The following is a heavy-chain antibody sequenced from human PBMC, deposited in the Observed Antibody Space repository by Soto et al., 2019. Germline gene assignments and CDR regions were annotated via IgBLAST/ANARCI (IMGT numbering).Heavy chain of an antibody. CDR1: GYIFTSYD. V-gene: IGHV1-8*01. CDR3: ARLALYGGISVGDY. CDR2: MNPNSANT. J-gene: IGHJ4*02. Sequence: QVQLVQSGAEVKKPGASVKVSCKASGYIFTSYDINWVRQATGQGLEWMGWMNPNSANTGYAQKFQGRVTMTRNTSISTAYIALSSLRSEDTAVYYCARLALYGGISVGDYWGQGPLVTVSS. D-gene: IGHD3-16*02.